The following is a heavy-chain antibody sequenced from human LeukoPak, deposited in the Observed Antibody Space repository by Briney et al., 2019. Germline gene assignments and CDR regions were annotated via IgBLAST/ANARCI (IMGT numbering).Heavy chain of an antibody. V-gene: IGHV4-31*03. CDR2: IYYSGST. Sequence: PSQTLSLTCTVSGGSIGSGGYYWSWIRQHPGKGLEWIGYIYYSGSTYYNPSLKSRVTISVDTSKNQFSLKLSSVTAADTAVYYCARDASLYSGFDYWGQGTLVTVSS. CDR3: ARDASLYSGFDY. D-gene: IGHD5-12*01. CDR1: GGSIGSGGYY. J-gene: IGHJ4*02.